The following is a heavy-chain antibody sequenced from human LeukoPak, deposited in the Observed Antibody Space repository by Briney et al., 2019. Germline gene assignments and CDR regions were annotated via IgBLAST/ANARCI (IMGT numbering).Heavy chain of an antibody. V-gene: IGHV3-53*01. D-gene: IGHD6-19*01. CDR3: GRRRVAAQQVDY. Sequence: GGSLRLSCTVSGFTVSSNSMSWVRQAPGKGLEWVSFIYSDNTHYSDSVKGRFTISRDNSKNTLYLQMNSLRAEDTAVYYCGRRRVAAQQVDYWGQGTLVTVSS. J-gene: IGHJ4*02. CDR2: IYSDNT. CDR1: GFTVSSNS.